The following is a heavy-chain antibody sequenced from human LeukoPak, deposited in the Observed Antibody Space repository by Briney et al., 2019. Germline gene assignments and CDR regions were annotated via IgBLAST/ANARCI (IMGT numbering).Heavy chain of an antibody. CDR2: IIPIFGTA. Sequence: EASVKVSCKASGGTFSSYAISWVRQAPGQGLEWMGGIIPIFGTANYAQKLQGRVTMTTDTSTSTAYMELRSLRSDDTAVYYCARADYYAAFDIWGQGTMVTVSS. D-gene: IGHD3-16*01. CDR3: ARADYYAAFDI. CDR1: GGTFSSYA. J-gene: IGHJ3*02. V-gene: IGHV1-69*05.